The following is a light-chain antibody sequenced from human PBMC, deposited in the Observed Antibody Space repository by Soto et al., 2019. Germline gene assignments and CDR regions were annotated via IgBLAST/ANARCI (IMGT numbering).Light chain of an antibody. CDR2: AAS. V-gene: IGKV1-39*01. J-gene: IGKJ4*01. CDR3: QQSYSTPPLT. Sequence: DIQMTQSPSSQSASVGDRVTITYRASQSISSYLNWYQQKPGKAPKLLIYAASSLQSGVPSRFSGSGSGTDFTLTISSLQPEDFATYYCQQSYSTPPLTFGGGTKVDIK. CDR1: QSISSY.